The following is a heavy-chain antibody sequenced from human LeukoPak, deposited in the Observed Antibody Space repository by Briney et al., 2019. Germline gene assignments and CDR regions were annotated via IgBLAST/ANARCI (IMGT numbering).Heavy chain of an antibody. CDR1: GFTFSSYG. Sequence: PGRSLRLSCAASGFTFSSYGMHWVRQAPGKGLEWVAVISYDGSNKYYADSVKGRFTISRDNSKNTLYLQMNSLRAEDTAVYYFAKALVVPAAMVPPPFDYWGQGTLVTVSS. V-gene: IGHV3-30*18. CDR3: AKALVVPAAMVPPPFDY. CDR2: ISYDGSNK. J-gene: IGHJ4*02. D-gene: IGHD2-2*01.